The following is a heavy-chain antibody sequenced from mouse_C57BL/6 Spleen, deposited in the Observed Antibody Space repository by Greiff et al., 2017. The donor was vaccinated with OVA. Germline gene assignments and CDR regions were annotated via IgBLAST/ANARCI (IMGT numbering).Heavy chain of an antibody. D-gene: IGHD2-4*01. CDR1: GYAFSSSW. J-gene: IGHJ3*01. V-gene: IGHV1-82*01. CDR3: ATYEYDGGAWFAY. Sequence: VQLQQSGPELVKPGASVKISCKASGYAFSSSWMNWVKQRPGKGLEWIGRIYPGDGDTNYNGKFKGKATLTADKSSSTAYMQLSSLTSEDSAVYFCATYEYDGGAWFAYWGQGTLVTVSA. CDR2: IYPGDGDT.